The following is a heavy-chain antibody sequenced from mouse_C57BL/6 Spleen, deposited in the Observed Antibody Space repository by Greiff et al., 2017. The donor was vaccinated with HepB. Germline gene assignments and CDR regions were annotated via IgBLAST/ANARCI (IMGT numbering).Heavy chain of an antibody. D-gene: IGHD1-2*01. CDR3: ARGYPVAMDY. V-gene: IGHV1-82*01. CDR2: IYPGDGDT. CDR1: GYAFSSSW. J-gene: IGHJ4*01. Sequence: VQLQQSGPELVKPGASVKISCKASGYAFSSSWMNWVKQRPGKGLEWIGRIYPGDGDTNYNGKFKGKATLTADKSSSTAYMQLSSLTSEDSAVYFCARGYPVAMDYWGQGTSVTVSS.